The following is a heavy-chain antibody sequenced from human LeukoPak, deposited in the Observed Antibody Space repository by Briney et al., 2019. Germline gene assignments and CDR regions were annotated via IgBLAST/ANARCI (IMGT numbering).Heavy chain of an antibody. V-gene: IGHV3-7*01. Sequence: PGGSLRLSCEASGFTFSIYWMSWVRQASGKGLEWVANIKEDGSEKDYVDSVKGRFIISRDNVKNSLYLQMNSLRPEDTAMYYCARDRAVAGMFDPWGQGTLVTVSS. CDR2: IKEDGSEK. J-gene: IGHJ5*02. CDR1: GFTFSIYW. CDR3: ARDRAVAGMFDP. D-gene: IGHD6-19*01.